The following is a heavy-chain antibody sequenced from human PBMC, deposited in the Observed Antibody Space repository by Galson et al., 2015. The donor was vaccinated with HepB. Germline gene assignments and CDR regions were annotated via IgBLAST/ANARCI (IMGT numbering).Heavy chain of an antibody. Sequence: SVKVSCKASGGTFSSYAIFWVRQAPGQGLEWMGGIIPMYDIGNYAQKFQDRVTITADKSTSTAYMELSSLRSDDTAMCYCARAREEYTSSSGLSIWGQRTLVTVSP. D-gene: IGHD6-6*01. CDR3: ARAREEYTSSSGLSI. J-gene: IGHJ4*02. CDR2: IIPMYDIG. CDR1: GGTFSSYA. V-gene: IGHV1-69*10.